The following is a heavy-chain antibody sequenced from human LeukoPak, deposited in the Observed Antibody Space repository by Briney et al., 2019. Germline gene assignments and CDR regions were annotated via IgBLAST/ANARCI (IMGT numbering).Heavy chain of an antibody. V-gene: IGHV3-53*01. CDR2: IYSGGST. D-gene: IGHD4-17*01. J-gene: IGHJ4*02. CDR1: GFTVSSNY. Sequence: PGGSLRLSCAASGFTVSSNYMSWVRQAPGKGLEWVSVIYSGGSTYYADPVKGRFTISRDNSKNTLYLQMNSLRAEDTAVYYCARAPYYGDYPYYFDYWGQGTLVTVSS. CDR3: ARAPYYGDYPYYFDY.